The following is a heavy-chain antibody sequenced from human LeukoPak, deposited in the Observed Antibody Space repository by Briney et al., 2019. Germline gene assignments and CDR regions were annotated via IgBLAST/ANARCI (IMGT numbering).Heavy chain of an antibody. Sequence: GRSLRLSCAASGFTFDDYAMHWVRQAPGKGLEWVSGISWNSGSIGYADSVKGRFTISRENAKNSLYLQMNSLRAEDTAVYYCARVSHQQGRGYDYWGQGTLVTVSS. V-gene: IGHV3-9*01. J-gene: IGHJ4*02. CDR3: ARVSHQQGRGYDY. CDR2: ISWNSGSI. D-gene: IGHD6-19*01. CDR1: GFTFDDYA.